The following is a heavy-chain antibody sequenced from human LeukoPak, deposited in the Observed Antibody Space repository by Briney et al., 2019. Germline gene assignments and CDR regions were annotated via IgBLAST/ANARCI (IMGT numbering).Heavy chain of an antibody. Sequence: GSLRLSCAASGFTFSSCGMHWVRQAPGKGLEWVAVISYDGSRKYCADSVKGRFTISRDNSQNTLYLQMNSLRAEDTAVYYCAKGGGSGSYLNWFDPWGQGTLVTVSS. V-gene: IGHV3-30*18. D-gene: IGHD3-10*01. J-gene: IGHJ5*02. CDR1: GFTFSSCG. CDR3: AKGGGSGSYLNWFDP. CDR2: ISYDGSRK.